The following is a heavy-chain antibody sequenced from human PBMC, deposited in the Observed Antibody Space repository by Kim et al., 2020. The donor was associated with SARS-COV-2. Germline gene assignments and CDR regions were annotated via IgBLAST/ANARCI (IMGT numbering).Heavy chain of an antibody. V-gene: IGHV3-48*02. CDR2: ISDSGSRI. J-gene: IGHJ3*02. CDR1: GFTFSSHS. CDR3: ARDYYGSGGGYDFDM. Sequence: GGSLRLSCAASGFTFSSHSMNWVRQAPGKGLEWISYISDSGSRIYYADSVKGRFTSSRDNAKNSLYLQMNSLRDGDTAVYYCARDYYGSGGGYDFDMWGQGTMVTVSS. D-gene: IGHD3-10*01.